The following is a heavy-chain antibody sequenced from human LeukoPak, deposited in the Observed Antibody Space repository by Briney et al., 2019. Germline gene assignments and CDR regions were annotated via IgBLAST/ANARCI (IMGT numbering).Heavy chain of an antibody. V-gene: IGHV3-7*01. CDR3: ARSYCSGGTCYRGDY. J-gene: IGHJ4*02. CDR1: GFTLRDYW. D-gene: IGHD2-15*01. Sequence: GGSLRLSCAASGFTLRDYWMSWVRQALGKGLEWLANIKQDGSEKYYVDSVKGRFTISRDNAENSLYLQMNSLRAEDTAVYYCARSYCSGGTCYRGDYWGQGTLVTVSS. CDR2: IKQDGSEK.